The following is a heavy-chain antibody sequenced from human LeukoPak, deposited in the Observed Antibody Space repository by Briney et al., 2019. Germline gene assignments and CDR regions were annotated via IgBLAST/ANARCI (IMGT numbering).Heavy chain of an antibody. V-gene: IGHV1-2*02. CDR2: INPHNGGT. Sequence: ASVKVSCKASGYTFTNYYIHWVRQAPGQGLEWMGWINPHNGGTHCAQSFQGRVTMTRDTSISAAYMELSRLRSDDTAIYYCARVLDIYRSVSDDDYYGMDVWGQGTTVIVSS. J-gene: IGHJ6*01. CDR3: ARVLDIYRSVSDDDYYGMDV. D-gene: IGHD4-17*01. CDR1: GYTFTNYY.